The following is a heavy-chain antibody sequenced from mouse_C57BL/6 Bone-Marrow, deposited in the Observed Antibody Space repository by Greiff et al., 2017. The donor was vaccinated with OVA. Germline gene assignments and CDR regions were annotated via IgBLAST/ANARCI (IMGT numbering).Heavy chain of an antibody. V-gene: IGHV5-6*02. D-gene: IGHD1-1*01. J-gene: IGHJ2*01. CDR3: ARHRVPYYYGSSYGFDY. Sequence: DVMLVESGGDLVKPGGSLKLSCAASGFTFSSYGMSWVRQTPDKRLEWVATISSGGSYTYYPDSVKGRFTISRDNAKNTLYLQMSSLKSEDTAMYYCARHRVPYYYGSSYGFDYWGQGTTLTVSS. CDR1: GFTFSSYG. CDR2: ISSGGSYT.